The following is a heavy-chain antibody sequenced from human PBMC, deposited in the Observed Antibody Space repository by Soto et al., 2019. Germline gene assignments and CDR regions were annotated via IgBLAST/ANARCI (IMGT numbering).Heavy chain of an antibody. D-gene: IGHD3-10*01. J-gene: IGHJ6*02. V-gene: IGHV4-59*08. CDR1: GGSISSYY. Sequence: PSETLSLTCTFSGGSISSYYWSWIRQPPGKGLEWIGYIYYSGSTNYNPSLKSRVTISVDTSKNQFSLKLSSVTAADTAVYYCARLRGGYYGSGSYLTAYYYYGMDVWGQGTTVT. CDR3: ARLRGGYYGSGSYLTAYYYYGMDV. CDR2: IYYSGST.